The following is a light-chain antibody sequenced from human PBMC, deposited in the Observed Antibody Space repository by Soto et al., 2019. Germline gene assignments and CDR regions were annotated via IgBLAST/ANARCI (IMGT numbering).Light chain of an antibody. J-gene: IGKJ5*01. CDR3: QQSSRAPVT. Sequence: DIQLTQSPSSLSVSVGDSVTITCRASQTIGNYVNWYQQKPGKAPEVLIYKTSTLQSGAPSRFRGSGSGTDFTLTINSLQPEDFATYCCQQSSRAPVTFGQGTRLDI. CDR1: QTIGNY. V-gene: IGKV1-39*01. CDR2: KTS.